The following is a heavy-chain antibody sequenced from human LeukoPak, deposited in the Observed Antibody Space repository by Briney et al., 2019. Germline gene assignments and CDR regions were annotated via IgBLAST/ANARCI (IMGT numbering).Heavy chain of an antibody. V-gene: IGHV1-18*01. CDR1: GYTFTSYG. D-gene: IGHD5-18*01. CDR2: ISAYNGNT. Sequence: EASVKVSCKASGYTFTSYGISWVRQAPGQGLEWMGWISAYNGNTNYAQKLQGRVTMTTDTSTSTAYMELRSLRSDDTAVYYCARDAAMVLIDAFDIWGQGTMVTVSS. J-gene: IGHJ3*02. CDR3: ARDAAMVLIDAFDI.